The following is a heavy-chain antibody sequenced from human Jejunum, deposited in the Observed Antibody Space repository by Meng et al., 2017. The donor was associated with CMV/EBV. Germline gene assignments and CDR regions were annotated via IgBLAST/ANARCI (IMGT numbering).Heavy chain of an antibody. Sequence: SCAASGVTFRCCEMNWIRQAPGKGLEWVAFISPSGNNIHYADSVKGRFALSRDNTKNSLYLQMSGLRAEDTAVYYCTRDSQHHLYWGQGALVTVSS. CDR1: GVTFRCCE. CDR3: TRDSQHHLY. V-gene: IGHV3-48*03. J-gene: IGHJ4*02. CDR2: ISPSGNNI. D-gene: IGHD6-13*01.